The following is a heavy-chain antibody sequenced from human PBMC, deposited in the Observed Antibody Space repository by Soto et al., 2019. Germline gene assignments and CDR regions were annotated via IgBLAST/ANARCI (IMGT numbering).Heavy chain of an antibody. J-gene: IGHJ6*02. CDR2: IFYSGST. Sequence: SETLSLTCTVSGGSISSYYWGWIRQPPGKGLEWIGSIFYSGSTYYNPSLKSRVTISVDTSKNQFSLKLSSVTAADTAVYYCARHLTYCSAGSCYSDFPYYGMDVWGQGTTVTVS. D-gene: IGHD2-15*01. CDR3: ARHLTYCSAGSCYSDFPYYGMDV. CDR1: GGSISSYY. V-gene: IGHV4-39*01.